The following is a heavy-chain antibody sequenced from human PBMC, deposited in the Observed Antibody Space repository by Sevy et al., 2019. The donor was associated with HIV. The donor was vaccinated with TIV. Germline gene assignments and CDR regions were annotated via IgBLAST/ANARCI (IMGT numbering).Heavy chain of an antibody. CDR1: GFTFSDYY. CDR3: ARSIAAAGSYYFDY. J-gene: IGHJ4*02. Sequence: GGSLRLSCAASGFTFSDYYMSWIRQAPGKGLEWVSYISSSSGYTNYADSVKGRFTISRDNAKNSLYLQMNSLRAEDTAVYYCARSIAAAGSYYFDYWGQGTLVTVSS. CDR2: ISSSSGYT. V-gene: IGHV3-11*06. D-gene: IGHD6-13*01.